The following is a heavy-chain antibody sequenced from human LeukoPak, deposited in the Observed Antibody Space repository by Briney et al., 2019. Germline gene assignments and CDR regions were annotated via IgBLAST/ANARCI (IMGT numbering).Heavy chain of an antibody. D-gene: IGHD6-13*01. CDR1: GYTFTSYY. J-gene: IGHJ5*02. CDR2: INPSGGST. Sequence: RASVKVSCKASGYTFTSYYMHWVRQAPGQGLEWMGIINPSGGSTNYAQKLQGRVTMTTDTSTSTAYMELRSLRSDDTAVYYCARVPGGSSWENWFDPWGQGTLVTVSS. V-gene: IGHV1-46*01. CDR3: ARVPGGSSWENWFDP.